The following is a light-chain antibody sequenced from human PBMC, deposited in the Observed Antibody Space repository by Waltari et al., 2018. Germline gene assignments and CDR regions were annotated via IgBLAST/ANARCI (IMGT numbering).Light chain of an antibody. CDR3: GTWDINTPL. Sequence: QPVLTQSSSASGPLGSSVTLTCTLRRRPRNHIIARLQRRPGKAPQFLMKREVSGHYNKGNGVPDRFSGSSSGADRYLTISNLQSEDEADYYCGTWDINTPLFGGGTTLTVV. CDR1: RRPRNHI. J-gene: IGLJ2*01. CDR2: REVSGHY. V-gene: IGLV4-60*03.